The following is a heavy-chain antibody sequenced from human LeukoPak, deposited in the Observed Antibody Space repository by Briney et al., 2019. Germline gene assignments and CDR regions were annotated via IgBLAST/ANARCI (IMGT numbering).Heavy chain of an antibody. D-gene: IGHD2-15*01. CDR3: ARDGEHVLAHDY. CDR1: GFTVTTNY. V-gene: IGHV3-66*01. J-gene: IGHJ4*02. CDR2: IHRDGST. Sequence: GGSLRLSCAVSGFTVTTNYMSWVREAPGKGLEWVSIIHRDGSTYYADSVKGRFTTSRDNSKNTLYIQMNSLRAEDTGVYYCARDGEHVLAHDYWGQGTLVTVSS.